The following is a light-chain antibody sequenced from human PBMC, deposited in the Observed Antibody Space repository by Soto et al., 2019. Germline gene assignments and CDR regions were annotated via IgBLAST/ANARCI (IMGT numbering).Light chain of an antibody. J-gene: IGLJ1*01. CDR3: TSYTTSSTYV. CDR2: DVA. CDR1: SSDVGGYNY. V-gene: IGLV2-14*01. Sequence: QSALTQPASVSGSPGQSIAISCTGTSSDVGGYNYVSWYQQHPGKAPKLMLYDVAIRPSGVSDRFSGSKSGNTASLTISGLQAEDEADYYCTSYTTSSTYVFGTGTKLTDL.